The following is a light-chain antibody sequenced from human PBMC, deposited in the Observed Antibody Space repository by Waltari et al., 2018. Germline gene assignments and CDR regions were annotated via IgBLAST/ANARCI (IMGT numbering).Light chain of an antibody. CDR1: LSILHSSENKNY. V-gene: IGKV4-1*01. CDR3: QQYCRTPFT. Sequence: DIVMTQSPDSLSVSLGERATINCKSSLSILHSSENKNYLGWYQQKSGQSPKLLIYGASTRESGVPDRFSGSGSGTDFTLTISSLQAEDVAVYYCQQYCRTPFTFGPGTKVDIK. CDR2: GAS. J-gene: IGKJ3*01.